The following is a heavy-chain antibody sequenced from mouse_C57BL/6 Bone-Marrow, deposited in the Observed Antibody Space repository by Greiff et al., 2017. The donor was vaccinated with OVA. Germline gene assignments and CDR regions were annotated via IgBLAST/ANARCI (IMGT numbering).Heavy chain of an antibody. V-gene: IGHV1-81*01. Sequence: QVQLQQSGAELVRPGASVKLSCKASGYTFTSYGISWVKQRTGQGLEWIGEIHPRSGNTYYNEKFKGKGTLTADKSSSTAYMELRSLTSEDAADYFCARSPQYWCFDDWGTGTTVTVS. CDR3: ARSPQYWCFDD. J-gene: IGHJ1*03. CDR1: GYTFTSYG. CDR2: IHPRSGNT.